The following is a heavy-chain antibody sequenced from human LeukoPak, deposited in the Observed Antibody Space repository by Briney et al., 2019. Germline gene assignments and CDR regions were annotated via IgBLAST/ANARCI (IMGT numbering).Heavy chain of an antibody. CDR1: GFTFSSYA. CDR2: ISYDGSNK. D-gene: IGHD4-17*01. V-gene: IGHV3-30-3*01. Sequence: GGSLRLSCAASGFTFSSYAMHWVRQAPGKGLEWVAVISYDGSNKYYADSVKGRFTISRDNSKNTLYLQMNSLRSDDTAVYYCARVGENGDYGFWGDYWGQGTLVTVSS. J-gene: IGHJ4*02. CDR3: ARVGENGDYGFWGDY.